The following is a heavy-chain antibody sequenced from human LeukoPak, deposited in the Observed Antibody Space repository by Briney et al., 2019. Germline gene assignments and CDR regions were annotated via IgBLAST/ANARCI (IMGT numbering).Heavy chain of an antibody. CDR1: GGSFSGYY. J-gene: IGHJ4*02. CDR2: INHSGST. CDR3: AREVHYDFWSGYYRDY. Sequence: SETLFLTCAVYGGSFSGYYWSWIRQPPGKGLEWIGEINHSGSTNYNPSLKSRVTISVDTSKNQFSLKLSSVTAADTAVYYCAREVHYDFWSGYYRDYWGQGTLVTVSS. D-gene: IGHD3-3*01. V-gene: IGHV4-34*01.